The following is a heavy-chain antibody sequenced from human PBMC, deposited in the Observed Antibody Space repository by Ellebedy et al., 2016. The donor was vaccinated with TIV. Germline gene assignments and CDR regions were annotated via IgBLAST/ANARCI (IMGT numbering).Heavy chain of an antibody. CDR1: GGSISSYY. Sequence: MPSETLSLTCTVSGGSISSYYWSWIRQPPGKGLEWIEYIYYSGSTNYNPSLKSRVTISVDTSKNQFSLKLSSVTAADTAVYYCATRGYSSGWSDYWGQGTLVTVSS. CDR3: ATRGYSSGWSDY. D-gene: IGHD6-19*01. CDR2: IYYSGST. V-gene: IGHV4-59*12. J-gene: IGHJ4*02.